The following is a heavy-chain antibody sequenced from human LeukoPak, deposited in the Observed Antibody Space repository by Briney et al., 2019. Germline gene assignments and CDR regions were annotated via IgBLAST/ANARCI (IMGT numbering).Heavy chain of an antibody. D-gene: IGHD6-6*01. CDR3: AKDYIEYSSSSFWSYFDY. CDR2: ISWNSGTL. Sequence: PGGSLRLSCAASGFTFDDFAMHWVRQAPGKGLEWVSSISWNSGTLAYADSMKGRFTISRDNAKNSLYLQMNSLRAEDTALYYCAKDYIEYSSSSFWSYFDYWGQGTLVTVSS. V-gene: IGHV3-9*01. J-gene: IGHJ4*02. CDR1: GFTFDDFA.